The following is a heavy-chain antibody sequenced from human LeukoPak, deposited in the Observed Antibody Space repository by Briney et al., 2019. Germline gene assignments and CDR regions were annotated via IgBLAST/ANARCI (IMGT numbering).Heavy chain of an antibody. V-gene: IGHV1-18*01. CDR1: GYTFTSYG. Sequence: AASVKVSCKASGYTFTSYGISWVRQAPGQGLEWMGWISAYNGNTNYAQKLQGRVTMTTDTSTSTAYMELRSLRSDDTAVYYCARDPPVLRYFDWLLESNYYYYGMDVWGQGTTVTVSS. J-gene: IGHJ6*02. CDR3: ARDPPVLRYFDWLLESNYYYYGMDV. CDR2: ISAYNGNT. D-gene: IGHD3-9*01.